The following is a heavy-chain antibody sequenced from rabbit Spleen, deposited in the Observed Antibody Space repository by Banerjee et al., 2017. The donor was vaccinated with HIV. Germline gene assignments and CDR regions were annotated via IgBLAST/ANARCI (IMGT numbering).Heavy chain of an antibody. CDR3: ARLPTSSGYPSDFYL. D-gene: IGHD1-1*01. CDR2: IYIPITTNT. Sequence: QEQLVESGGGLVQPEGSLTLTCTASGFSFSSSYWICWVRQAPGKGLEWIACIYIPITTNTWYATWAKGRFTISKPSSTTVTLQMTSLTAADTATYFCARLPTSSGYPSDFYLWGPGTLVTV. V-gene: IGHV1S45*01. CDR1: GFSFSSSYW. J-gene: IGHJ6*01.